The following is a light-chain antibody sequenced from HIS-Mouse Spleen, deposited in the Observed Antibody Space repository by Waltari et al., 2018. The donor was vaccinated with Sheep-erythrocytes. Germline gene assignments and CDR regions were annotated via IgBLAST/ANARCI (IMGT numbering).Light chain of an antibody. CDR1: SSDVGGYNS. V-gene: IGLV2-11*01. J-gene: IGLJ1*01. CDR3: CSYAGSYNHV. CDR2: DVS. Sequence: QSALTQPRSVSGSPGQSVTISCTRTSSDVGGYNSVPWYQQHPGKAPKLMIYDVSKRPSGVPVRFSGSKSGNTASLTISGLQAEDEADYYCCSYAGSYNHVFATGTKVTVL.